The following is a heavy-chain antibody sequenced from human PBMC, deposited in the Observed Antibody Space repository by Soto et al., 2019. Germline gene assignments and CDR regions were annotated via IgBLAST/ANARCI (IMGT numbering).Heavy chain of an antibody. Sequence: QVQLVESGGGLVKPGGSRRLSCAASRFTFSDYYMSWIRQAPGKGLEWVSYISSSGTTIYYADSVKGRFTISRDNAKNSLYLQMNSLRADDTAVYYCASPIIGSAREGSYWGQGTLVTVSS. D-gene: IGHD6-6*01. V-gene: IGHV3-11*01. CDR3: ASPIIGSAREGSY. CDR1: RFTFSDYY. J-gene: IGHJ4*02. CDR2: ISSSGTTI.